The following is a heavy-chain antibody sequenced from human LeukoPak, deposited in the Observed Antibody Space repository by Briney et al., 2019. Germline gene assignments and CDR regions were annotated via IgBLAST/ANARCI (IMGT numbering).Heavy chain of an antibody. CDR3: ARRPYYDYVWGSYRRGYFDY. Sequence: PSETLSLTCAVYGGSFSGYYWSWIRQPPGKGLEWIGEINHSGSTNYNPSLKSRVTISVDTSKNQFSLKLSSVTAAGTAVYYCARRPYYDYVWGSYRRGYFDYWGQGTLVTVSS. D-gene: IGHD3-16*02. CDR2: INHSGST. J-gene: IGHJ4*02. V-gene: IGHV4-34*01. CDR1: GGSFSGYY.